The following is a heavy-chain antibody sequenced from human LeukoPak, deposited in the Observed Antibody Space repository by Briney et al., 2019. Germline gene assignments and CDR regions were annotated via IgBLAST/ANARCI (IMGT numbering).Heavy chain of an antibody. CDR2: ISGSSGST. D-gene: IGHD4-17*01. Sequence: PGGSLRLSCAASGFTFSSYAMSWVRQAPGKGLEWVSAISGSSGSTYYADSVKGRFTISRDNSKNTLYLQMNSLRAEDTAVYYCAKVPLYGDYYYYYYYYMDVWGKGTTVTVSS. V-gene: IGHV3-23*01. CDR3: AKVPLYGDYYYYYYYYMDV. J-gene: IGHJ6*03. CDR1: GFTFSSYA.